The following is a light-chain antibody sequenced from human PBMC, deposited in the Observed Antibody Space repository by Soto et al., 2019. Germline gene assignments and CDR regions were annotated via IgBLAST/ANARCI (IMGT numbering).Light chain of an antibody. CDR1: QTVTSNY. CDR3: QQYAGASRT. V-gene: IGKV3-20*01. Sequence: IVLTQSPGTLSLSPGERATLSCRASQTVTSNYLAWYQQKPGQAPRLLIYGASTRATCIPDRFSGSGFGTEFTLAINRLEPEDFAVHYCQQYAGASRTFGQGTKLEIK. CDR2: GAS. J-gene: IGKJ1*01.